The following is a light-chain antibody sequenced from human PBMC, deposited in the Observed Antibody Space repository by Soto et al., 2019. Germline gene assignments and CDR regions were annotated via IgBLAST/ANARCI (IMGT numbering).Light chain of an antibody. CDR1: QSVSSSY. Sequence: PGERATLSCRASQSVSSSYLAWYQQKPGQAPRLLIFGASRRATGIPDRFSGSGSGTDFTLTISRLEPEDFAVYYCQQYGSSPYTFGQGTKLEIK. V-gene: IGKV3-20*01. CDR3: QQYGSSPYT. J-gene: IGKJ2*01. CDR2: GAS.